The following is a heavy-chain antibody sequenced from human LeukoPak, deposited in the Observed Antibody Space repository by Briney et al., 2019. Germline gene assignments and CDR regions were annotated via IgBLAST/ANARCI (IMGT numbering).Heavy chain of an antibody. CDR3: ARALVGNYYYYYYMDV. CDR2: IYYSGST. D-gene: IGHD1-26*01. CDR1: GGSISSISYY. Sequence: SETLSLTCTVSGGSISSISYYWGWIRQPPGKGLEWIGSIYYSGSTYYNPSLKSRVTISVDTSKNQFSLKLSSVTAADTAVYYCARALVGNYYYYYYMDVWGKGTTVTVSS. V-gene: IGHV4-39*07. J-gene: IGHJ6*03.